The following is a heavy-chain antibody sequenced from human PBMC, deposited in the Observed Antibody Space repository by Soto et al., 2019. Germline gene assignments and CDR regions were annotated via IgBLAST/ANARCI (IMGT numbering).Heavy chain of an antibody. D-gene: IGHD2-21*01. CDR1: GWIFTFQY. J-gene: IGHJ4*02. V-gene: IGHV1-45*02. CDR2: ITPYNGAV. Sequence: QMHLLQSGAEVKKPGSSVKISCKTSGWIFTFQYLHWVRQAPGQGLEWLGWITPYNGAVKYSQRFQDRISMTRSNALTPLCLELSDLRSEYTGLYYCARSATAGDQYFIDSWGQGTLVTVSS. CDR3: ARSATAGDQYFIDS.